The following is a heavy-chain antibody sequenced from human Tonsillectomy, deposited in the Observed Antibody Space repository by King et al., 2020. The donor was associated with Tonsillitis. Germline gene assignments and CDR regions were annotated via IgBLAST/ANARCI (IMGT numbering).Heavy chain of an antibody. J-gene: IGHJ4*02. V-gene: IGHV4-30-2*01. D-gene: IGHD6-13*01. Sequence: QLQESGSGLVKPSQTLSLTCAVSGGSISSGDFSWSWIRQPPGKGLEWIAYXYXSGXTYYNPSLKSRVTIFVDRSKNQFFLKLXSVTAADTAVYYCARAGSIAAAGTGYFFDSWGQGTLVTVSS. CDR3: ARAGSIAAAGTGYFFDS. CDR1: GGSISSGDFS. CDR2: XYXSGXT.